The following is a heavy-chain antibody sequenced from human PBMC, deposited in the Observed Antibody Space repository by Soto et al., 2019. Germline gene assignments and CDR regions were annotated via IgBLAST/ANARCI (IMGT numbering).Heavy chain of an antibody. V-gene: IGHV1-69*01. CDR3: ARSKEGQLGNFDY. Sequence: QVQLVQSGAEVKKPGSSVKVSCKASGGTFSSYAISWVRQAPGQGLEWMGGIIPIFGTANYAQKFQGRFMITADEPTSTAYMELSILRSEDTAVYYCARSKEGQLGNFDYWGQGTLVTVSS. CDR1: GGTFSSYA. CDR2: IIPIFGTA. D-gene: IGHD6-6*01. J-gene: IGHJ4*02.